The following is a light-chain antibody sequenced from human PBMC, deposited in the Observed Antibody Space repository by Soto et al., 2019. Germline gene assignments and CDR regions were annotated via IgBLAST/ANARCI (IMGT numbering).Light chain of an antibody. Sequence: QSVLTQPPSASGSPGQSVTISCTGTSSDVGGYNFVSWFQQHPGKAPKLMIYEVSQRPSGVPDRFSGSKPGNTASLTVSGLQAEDEADYYCSSLGFFGTGTKVTVL. V-gene: IGLV2-8*01. CDR2: EVS. J-gene: IGLJ1*01. CDR3: SSLGF. CDR1: SSDVGGYNF.